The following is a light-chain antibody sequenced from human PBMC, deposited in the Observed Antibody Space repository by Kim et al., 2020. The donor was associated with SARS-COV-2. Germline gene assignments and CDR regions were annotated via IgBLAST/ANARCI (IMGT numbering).Light chain of an antibody. Sequence: PGGTVTLTCASSSEAVTTADYPNWFQQKPGQAPRALSYKTSNKHSWTPARFSGSLLGGKAALTLSGVQPEDEAEYYCLLFYGGVQVFGGGTQLTVL. CDR1: SEAVTTADY. CDR3: LLFYGGVQV. CDR2: KTS. J-gene: IGLJ2*01. V-gene: IGLV7-43*01.